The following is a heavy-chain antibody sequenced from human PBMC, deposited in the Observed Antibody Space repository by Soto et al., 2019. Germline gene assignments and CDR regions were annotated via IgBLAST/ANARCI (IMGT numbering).Heavy chain of an antibody. CDR1: GGTFSSYA. J-gene: IGHJ4*02. Sequence: ASVKVSCKASGGTFSSYAISWVRQAPGQGLEWMGGIIPIFGTANYAQKFQGRVTITADESTSTAYMELSSLRSEDTAVYYCARGVPHPQRYPFRGYFDYWGQGTLVTVS. CDR3: ARGVPHPQRYPFRGYFDY. V-gene: IGHV1-69*13. D-gene: IGHD6-25*01. CDR2: IIPIFGTA.